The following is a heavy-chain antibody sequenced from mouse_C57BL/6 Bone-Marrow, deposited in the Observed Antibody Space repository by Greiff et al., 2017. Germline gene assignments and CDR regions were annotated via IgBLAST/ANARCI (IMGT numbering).Heavy chain of an antibody. CDR2: ISSGSSTI. CDR1: GFTFSDYG. Sequence: EVMLVESGGGLVKPGGSLKLSCAASGFTFSDYGMHWVRQAPEKGLEWVAYISSGSSTIYYADTVKGRFTISRDNAKNTLFLQMTGLRSEDTAMYYCARWGGWYFAVCGTGTTVTVSS. CDR3: ARWGGWYFAV. J-gene: IGHJ1*03. V-gene: IGHV5-17*01.